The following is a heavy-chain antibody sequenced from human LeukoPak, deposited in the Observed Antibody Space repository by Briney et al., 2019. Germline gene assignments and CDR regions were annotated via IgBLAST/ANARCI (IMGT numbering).Heavy chain of an antibody. V-gene: IGHV3-48*03. J-gene: IGHJ4*02. D-gene: IGHD5-12*01. CDR2: ISNSGSTI. Sequence: GGSLRLSCAASGFSFSNYEMNWVRQAPGKGLEWVSYISNSGSTIYYADSVKGRFTISRDNAKNSLYLQMNSLRAEDTAVYHCAKSLYSAYDNFWGQGTLVTVSS. CDR1: GFSFSNYE. CDR3: AKSLYSAYDNF.